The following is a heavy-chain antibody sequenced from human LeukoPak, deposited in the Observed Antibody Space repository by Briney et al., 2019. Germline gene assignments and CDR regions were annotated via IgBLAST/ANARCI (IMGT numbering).Heavy chain of an antibody. CDR1: GFTFSSYA. J-gene: IGHJ4*02. D-gene: IGHD2-2*01. Sequence: GGSLRLSCAASGFTFSSYAMSWVRQAPGKGLEWVSAISGSGGSTYYADSVKGRFTISRDNSKNTLYLQMNSLRAEDTAVYYCAKDSQGVVVVPGDFDYWGQGTLVTVSS. CDR3: AKDSQGVVVVPGDFDY. CDR2: ISGSGGST. V-gene: IGHV3-23*01.